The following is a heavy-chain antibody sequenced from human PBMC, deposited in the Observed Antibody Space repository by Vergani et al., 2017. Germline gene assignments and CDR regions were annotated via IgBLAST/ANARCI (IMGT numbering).Heavy chain of an antibody. CDR1: GFRFREHG. D-gene: IGHD3-3*01. J-gene: IGHJ4*02. V-gene: IGHV3-23*04. CDR2: ISGHDHRT. Sequence: EVQLVESGGGLVKPGGSLRLSCAASGFRFREHGMNWVRQAPGKGLEWVSGISGHDHRTLYADSVKGRFIISRDDSKNTLYLQMSSLRVEDTAIYYCARERNAYYDFWSGYYTQYYFDYWGQGTLVTVSS. CDR3: ARERNAYYDFWSGYYTQYYFDY.